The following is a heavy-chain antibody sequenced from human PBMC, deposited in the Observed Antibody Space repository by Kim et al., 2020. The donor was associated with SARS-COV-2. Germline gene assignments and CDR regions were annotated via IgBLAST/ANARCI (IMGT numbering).Heavy chain of an antibody. CDR1: GFTFSSYA. J-gene: IGHJ3*02. Sequence: GGSLRLSCAASGFTFSSYAMSWVRQAPGKGLEWVSAISGSGGSTYYADSVKGRFTISRDNSKNTLYLQMNSLRAEDTAVYYCAKDHRRGYSYGYGDTFDIWGQGTMVTVSS. CDR2: ISGSGGST. V-gene: IGHV3-23*01. CDR3: AKDHRRGYSYGYGDTFDI. D-gene: IGHD5-18*01.